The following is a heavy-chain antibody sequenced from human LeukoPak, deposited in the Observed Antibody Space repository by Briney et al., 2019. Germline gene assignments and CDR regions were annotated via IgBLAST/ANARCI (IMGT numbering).Heavy chain of an antibody. Sequence: GGSLRLSCAASGFTFSSYAMSWVRQAPGKGPEWVSAISGSGGSTYYADSVKGRFTISRDNSKNTLYLQMNGLRAEDTAVYYCAKVGDTAMGHFDYWGQGTLVTVSS. J-gene: IGHJ4*02. V-gene: IGHV3-23*01. CDR1: GFTFSSYA. CDR2: ISGSGGST. CDR3: AKVGDTAMGHFDY. D-gene: IGHD5-18*01.